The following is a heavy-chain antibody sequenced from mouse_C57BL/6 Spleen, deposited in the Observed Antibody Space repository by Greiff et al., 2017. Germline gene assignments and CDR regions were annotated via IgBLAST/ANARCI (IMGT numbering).Heavy chain of an antibody. V-gene: IGHV5-4*01. CDR2: ISDGGSYT. Sequence: EVKLVESGGGLVKPGGSLKLSCAASGFTFSSYAMSWVRQTPEKRLEWVATISDGGSYTYYPDNVKGRFTISRDNAKNNLYLQMSHLKSEDTAMYYCARDYYGNFDYYAMDYWGQGTSVTVSS. CDR1: GFTFSSYA. CDR3: ARDYYGNFDYYAMDY. D-gene: IGHD2-1*01. J-gene: IGHJ4*01.